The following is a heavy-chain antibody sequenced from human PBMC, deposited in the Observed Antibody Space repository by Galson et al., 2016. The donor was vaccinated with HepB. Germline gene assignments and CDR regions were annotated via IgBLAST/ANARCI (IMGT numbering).Heavy chain of an antibody. J-gene: IGHJ5*01. Sequence: TLSLTCSVSGGSISSPVHSWHWIRQRPGNGLEWIGYIYDSGSTNYTPSLMSRISISIDTSKMHFSLKLTSLTAADTAIYYCARGRDPYCSGGRCFSGNWFDSWGQGTLVTVSS. CDR2: IYDSGST. V-gene: IGHV4-31*03. CDR1: GGSISSPVHS. CDR3: ARGRDPYCSGGRCFSGNWFDS. D-gene: IGHD2-15*01.